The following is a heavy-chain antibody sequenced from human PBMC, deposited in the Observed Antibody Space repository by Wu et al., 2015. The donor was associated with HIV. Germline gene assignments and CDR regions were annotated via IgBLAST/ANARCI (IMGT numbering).Heavy chain of an antibody. CDR3: ARGIQYNYGYVWFDP. J-gene: IGHJ5*02. V-gene: IGHV1-8*01. Sequence: QVQLVQSGPEVKKPGASVKVSCRPSGYTFTSFDIHWVRQATGQGLEWMGWMNPNSGNTGYAQKFQGRVTMTKNTSISTAYMELSSLRSEDTAVYYCARGIQYNYGYVWFDPGAREPGSPSRQ. D-gene: IGHD3-16*01. CDR2: MNPNSGNT. CDR1: GYTFTSFD.